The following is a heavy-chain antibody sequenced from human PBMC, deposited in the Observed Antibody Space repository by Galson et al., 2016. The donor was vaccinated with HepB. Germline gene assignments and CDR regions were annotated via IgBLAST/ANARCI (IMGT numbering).Heavy chain of an antibody. CDR3: TGDLEGSVQCSSTTCHAFDY. CDR2: IRSKAYGGTT. D-gene: IGHD2-2*01. J-gene: IGHJ4*02. V-gene: IGHV3-49*03. Sequence: SLRLSCAASGFSFGEYIMSWFRQAPGKGLEWVGFIRSKAYGGTTEYAASVKGRFTISRDDSKHIVYLQMNSLKTEDTAVYHCTGDLEGSVQCSSTTCHAFDYWGQGIVVTVSS. CDR1: GFSFGEYI.